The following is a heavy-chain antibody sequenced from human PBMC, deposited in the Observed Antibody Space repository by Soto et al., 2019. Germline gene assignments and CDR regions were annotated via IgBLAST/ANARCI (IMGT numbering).Heavy chain of an antibody. CDR2: INPGNGDT. CDR1: GFTFNNHA. V-gene: IGHV1-3*01. D-gene: IGHD3-10*01. J-gene: IGHJ5*02. CDR3: AKVGGFDP. Sequence: ASVKVSCKASGFTFNNHAIHWVRQAPGQRLEWMGWINPGNGDTKYSQKFQGRVTITRDTSASTAYMEVSSLRSEDTAVYYCAKVGGFDPWGQGTLVTVSS.